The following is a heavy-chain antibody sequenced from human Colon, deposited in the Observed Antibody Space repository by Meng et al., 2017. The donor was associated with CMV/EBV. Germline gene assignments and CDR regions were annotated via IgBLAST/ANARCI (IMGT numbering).Heavy chain of an antibody. V-gene: IGHV3-15*01. D-gene: IGHD5-12*01. CDR1: GFPFTNAW. CDR2: IKSKRDGETA. CDR3: ITDDTGHDWGY. J-gene: IGHJ4*02. Sequence: EPLVECGGCLEKPGGFLRVSCAASGFPFTNAWMTWVRQAPGTGMDWVGRIKSKRDGETADYGETVKGRFTISRDDSKSMLYLQINSLRTEDTAVYFCITDDTGHDWGYWGRGTLVTVSS.